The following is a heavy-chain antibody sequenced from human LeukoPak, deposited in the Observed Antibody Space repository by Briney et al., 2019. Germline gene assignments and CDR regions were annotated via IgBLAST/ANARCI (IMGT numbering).Heavy chain of an antibody. CDR1: GYSFTTYW. CDR3: AGQPGASGTVNWFDP. J-gene: IGHJ5*02. Sequence: GESLRISCETSGYSFTTYWIGWVRQRPGTGLEWVGAIYPDDSDTRYSPSFQGQVAISADRSIRTAYLKWNSLKASDTGMYSCAGQPGASGTVNWFDPWGQGTLVTVSS. CDR2: IYPDDSDT. V-gene: IGHV5-51*01. D-gene: IGHD3-10*01.